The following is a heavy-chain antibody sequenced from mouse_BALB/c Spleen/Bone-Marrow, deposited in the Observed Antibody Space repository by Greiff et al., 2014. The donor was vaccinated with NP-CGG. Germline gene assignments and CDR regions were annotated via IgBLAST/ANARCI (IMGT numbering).Heavy chain of an antibody. CDR2: ISYSGST. Sequence: VQLQQSGPGLVKPSQSLSLTCTVTGYSITSDYAWNWIRQFPGNKLEWMGYISYSGSTSYNPSLKSRISITRDTSKSQFFLQLNSVTTEDTATYYCAKTGTRYYFDYWGQGTTLTVSS. CDR1: GYSITSDYA. CDR3: AKTGTRYYFDY. D-gene: IGHD4-1*01. V-gene: IGHV3-2*02. J-gene: IGHJ2*01.